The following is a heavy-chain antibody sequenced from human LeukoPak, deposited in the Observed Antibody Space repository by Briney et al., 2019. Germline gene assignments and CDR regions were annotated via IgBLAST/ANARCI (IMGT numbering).Heavy chain of an antibody. CDR3: AKDIAAAGTGSAFDI. V-gene: IGHV3-9*01. Sequence: PGGSLRLSCAASGFTFYDYAMHWVRQAPGKGLEWVSGISWNSGSIGYADSVKGRFTISRDNAKNSLYLQMNSLRAEDTALYYCAKDIAAAGTGSAFDIWGQGTMVTVSS. CDR1: GFTFYDYA. J-gene: IGHJ3*02. CDR2: ISWNSGSI. D-gene: IGHD6-13*01.